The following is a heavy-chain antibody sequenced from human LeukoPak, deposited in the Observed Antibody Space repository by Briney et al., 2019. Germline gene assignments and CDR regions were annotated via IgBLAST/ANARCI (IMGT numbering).Heavy chain of an antibody. CDR2: IIPIFGTA. D-gene: IGHD2-15*01. Sequence: SVKVSCKASGYTFTSYYMHWVRQAPGQGLEWMGGIIPIFGTANYAQKFQGRVTITADESTSTAYMELSSLRSEDTAVYYCARTKVAATSFDAFDIWGQGTMVTVSS. CDR3: ARTKVAATSFDAFDI. CDR1: GYTFTSYY. V-gene: IGHV1-69*13. J-gene: IGHJ3*02.